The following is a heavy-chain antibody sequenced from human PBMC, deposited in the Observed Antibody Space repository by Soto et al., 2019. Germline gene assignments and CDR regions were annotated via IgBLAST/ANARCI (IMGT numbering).Heavy chain of an antibody. D-gene: IGHD3-3*01. CDR3: AKDSKGGSGYEGWFDP. Sequence: GGSLRLSCAASGFTFSSYAMSWVRQAPGKGLEWVSTISGSGGSTYYADSVKGRFTISRDNSRTTLYLQMNSLRAEDTAVYYCAKDSKGGSGYEGWFDPWGQGTLVTV. V-gene: IGHV3-23*01. CDR2: ISGSGGST. J-gene: IGHJ5*02. CDR1: GFTFSSYA.